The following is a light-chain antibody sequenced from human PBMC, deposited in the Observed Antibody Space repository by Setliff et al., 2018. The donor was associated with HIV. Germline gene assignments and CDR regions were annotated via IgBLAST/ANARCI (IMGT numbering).Light chain of an antibody. CDR1: SSDVGGYNY. CDR2: DVT. Sequence: QSVLTQPASVSGSPGQSIAISCTGTSSDVGGYNYVSWYQQHPGKAPKLMIYDVTSRLPGVSDRFSGSKSGNTASLTISGLQPEDEADYYCSSYTSSSPYVFGTGNKV. V-gene: IGLV2-14*01. CDR3: SSYTSSSPYV. J-gene: IGLJ1*01.